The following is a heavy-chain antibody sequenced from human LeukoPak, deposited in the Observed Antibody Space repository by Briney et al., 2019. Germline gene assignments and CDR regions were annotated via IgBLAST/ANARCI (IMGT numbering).Heavy chain of an antibody. CDR3: ARDYDGVRGHW. V-gene: IGHV3-7*04. Sequence: GRSLRLSCAASGFTFSTYWMSWVRQAPGKGLEWVANIKEDGSAEYYVDSVKGRFTISRDNAKNSLYLQMNSLRAEDTAVYYCARDYDGVRGHWWGQGTLVTVSS. CDR2: IKEDGSAE. CDR1: GFTFSTYW. D-gene: IGHD2-8*01. J-gene: IGHJ4*02.